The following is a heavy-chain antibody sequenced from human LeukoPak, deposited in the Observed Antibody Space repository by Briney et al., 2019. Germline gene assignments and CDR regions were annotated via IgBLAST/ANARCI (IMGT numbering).Heavy chain of an antibody. CDR3: AREAYRFLEWLPLPPGAFDI. D-gene: IGHD3-3*01. CDR1: GFTFSRYS. Sequence: GGSLRRSCAASGFTFSRYSMNWVRQAPGKGLEWVSYIGSSGTPIYYGDSVYGDSLKGRFTVSRDSAKNSLYLQMNSLRAEDTAVYYCAREAYRFLEWLPLPPGAFDIWGQGTMVTVSS. J-gene: IGHJ3*02. CDR2: IGSSGTPI. V-gene: IGHV3-48*01.